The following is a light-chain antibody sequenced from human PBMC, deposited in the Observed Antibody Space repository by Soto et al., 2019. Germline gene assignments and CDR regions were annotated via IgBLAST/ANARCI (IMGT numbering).Light chain of an antibody. CDR2: EVS. CDR1: NSDVGGYNY. Sequence: QSALTQPPSASGSPGQSVTISCTGTNSDVGGYNYVSWYQQHPGKAPKLMIYEVSKRPSGVPDRFSGSKSGNTASLTVSGLQAEDEADYYCRSYAGSNTWVFGGGTKLTVL. V-gene: IGLV2-8*01. CDR3: RSYAGSNTWV. J-gene: IGLJ3*02.